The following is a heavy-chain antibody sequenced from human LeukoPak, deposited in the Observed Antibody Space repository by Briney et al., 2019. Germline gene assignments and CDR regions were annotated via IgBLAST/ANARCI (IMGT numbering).Heavy chain of an antibody. CDR1: GFTFDDYA. D-gene: IGHD1-26*01. V-gene: IGHV3-9*01. Sequence: GGSLRLSCAASGFTFDDYAMHWVRQAPGKGLEWVSGISWNSGSIGYADSVKGRFTISRDNAKNSLYLQMNSLRAEDTAVYYCATLGARRDAFDIWGQGTMVTVSS. CDR3: ATLGARRDAFDI. CDR2: ISWNSGSI. J-gene: IGHJ3*02.